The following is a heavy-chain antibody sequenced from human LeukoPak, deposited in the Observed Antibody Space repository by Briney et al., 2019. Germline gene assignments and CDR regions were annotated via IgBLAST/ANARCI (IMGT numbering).Heavy chain of an antibody. CDR2: IKQDGGEK. Sequence: PGGSLRLSCAASGFTFSSYWMSWVRQAPGKGLEWVANIKQDGGEKYYVDSVKGRFTISRDNAKNSLYLQMNSLRAEDTAVYYCATYSSLNRREFQFWGQGTLLTVSS. CDR3: ATYSSLNRREFQF. CDR1: GFTFSSYW. D-gene: IGHD3-22*01. J-gene: IGHJ1*01. V-gene: IGHV3-7*01.